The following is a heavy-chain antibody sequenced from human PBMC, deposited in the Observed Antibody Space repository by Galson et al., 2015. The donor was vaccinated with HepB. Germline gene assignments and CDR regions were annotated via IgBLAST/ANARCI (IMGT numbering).Heavy chain of an antibody. CDR1: GGTFSSYA. D-gene: IGHD2-2*01. J-gene: IGHJ6*02. CDR2: IIPIFGTA. Sequence: SVKVSCKASGGTFSSYAISWVRQAPGQGLEWMGGIIPIFGTANYAQKFQGRVTITADESTSTAYMELSSLRSEDTAVYYCASLVVPAATRGYYYYGMDVWGQGTTVTVSS. V-gene: IGHV1-69*13. CDR3: ASLVVPAATRGYYYYGMDV.